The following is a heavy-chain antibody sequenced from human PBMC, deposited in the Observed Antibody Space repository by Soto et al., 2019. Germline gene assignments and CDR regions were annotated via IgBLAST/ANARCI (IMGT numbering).Heavy chain of an antibody. D-gene: IGHD2-21*01. V-gene: IGHV1-24*01. J-gene: IGHJ4*02. CDR2: FDPEDGET. CDR3: ATGPYCGGDCDFDY. CDR1: GYTLTELS. Sequence: GASVKVSCKVSGYTLTELSMHWVRQAPGKGLEWMGGFDPEDGETIYAQKFQGRVTMTEDTSTDTAYMELSSLRSEDTAVHYCATGPYCGGDCDFDYWGQGTLVTVSS.